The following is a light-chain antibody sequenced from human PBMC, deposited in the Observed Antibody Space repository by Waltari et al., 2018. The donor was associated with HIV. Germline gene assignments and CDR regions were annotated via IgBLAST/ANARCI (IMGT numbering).Light chain of an antibody. V-gene: IGLV1-47*01. Sequence: QSVLTQPPSASGTPGQRVTISCSGGSSNIGSNYVFGYQLLPGTAPKLLVYRNDQRPSGVPDRLSGSKSGTSASLAISGLRSEDEADYYCAAWDDSLSGYVFGTGTKVTVL. CDR3: AAWDDSLSGYV. J-gene: IGLJ1*01. CDR1: SSNIGSNY. CDR2: RND.